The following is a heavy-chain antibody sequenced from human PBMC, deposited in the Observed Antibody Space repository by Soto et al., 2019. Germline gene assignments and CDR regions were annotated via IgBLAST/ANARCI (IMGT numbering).Heavy chain of an antibody. Sequence: PGGSLRLSCAASGFTFSSYAMSWVRQAPGKGLEWVSAISGSGGSTYYAYSVKGRFTISRDNSKNTLYLQMNSLRAEDTAVYYFAKGSVWSGYYYYYYGMDVWGQGTTVTVSS. J-gene: IGHJ6*02. CDR1: GFTFSSYA. CDR3: AKGSVWSGYYYYYYGMDV. CDR2: ISGSGGST. V-gene: IGHV3-23*01. D-gene: IGHD3-3*01.